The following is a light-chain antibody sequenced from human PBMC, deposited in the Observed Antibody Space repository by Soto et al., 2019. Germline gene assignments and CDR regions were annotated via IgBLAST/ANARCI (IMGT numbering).Light chain of an antibody. J-gene: IGKJ1*01. V-gene: IGKV1-8*01. CDR1: QDIHNY. CDR2: AAS. CDR3: QPYYNYPWT. Sequence: AVLLTQSPSSFSASTGDRATITCRASQDIHNYLAWYQQVPGKAPKLLLYAASILQTGVPSRFSGSGSGTDVTLTIDGLQSEDFATYFCQPYYNYPWTFGQGTTVE.